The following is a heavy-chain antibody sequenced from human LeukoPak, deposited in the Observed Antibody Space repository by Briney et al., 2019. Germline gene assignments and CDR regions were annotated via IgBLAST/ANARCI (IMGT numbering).Heavy chain of an antibody. J-gene: IGHJ4*02. CDR1: GGSVSSVSYY. Sequence: PSETLSLTRTVSGGSVSSVSYYWRWTRQPPGKGLEWIGYIYFSGSTTHNPSLNSRVTISVDTSKNKFSLKLSSVTAADTAVYYCARVPISTTARGYFDYWGQGTLVTVSS. D-gene: IGHD4-17*01. CDR3: ARVPISTTARGYFDY. CDR2: IYFSGST. V-gene: IGHV4-61*01.